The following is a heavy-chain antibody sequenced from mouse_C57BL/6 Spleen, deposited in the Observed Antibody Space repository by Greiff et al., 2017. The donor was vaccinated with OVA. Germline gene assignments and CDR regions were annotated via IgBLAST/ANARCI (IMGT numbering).Heavy chain of an antibody. CDR3: ARHITTVVATYYAMDY. J-gene: IGHJ4*01. Sequence: QVQLQQSGAELMKPGASVKLSCKATGYTFTGYWIEWVKQRPGHGLEWIGEILPGSGSTNYNEKFKGKATFTADTSSNTAYMQLSSLTTEDTAIYYFARHITTVVATYYAMDYWGQGTSVTVSS. CDR2: ILPGSGST. D-gene: IGHD1-1*01. V-gene: IGHV1-9*01. CDR1: GYTFTGYW.